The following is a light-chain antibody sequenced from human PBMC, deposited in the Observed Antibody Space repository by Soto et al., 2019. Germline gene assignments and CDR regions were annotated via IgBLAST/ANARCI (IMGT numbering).Light chain of an antibody. V-gene: IGKV1-39*01. CDR3: QQSYTTPIT. J-gene: IGKJ1*01. CDR2: AAS. Sequence: DIQMTQSPSSLSASVGDRVTITCRASQSIKNYLNWYQQKPGKAPKLLIYAASSLQSGVPSRFSGSGSGTDFTLTISSLQPEDFATYYCQQSYTTPITFGQETKVEI. CDR1: QSIKNY.